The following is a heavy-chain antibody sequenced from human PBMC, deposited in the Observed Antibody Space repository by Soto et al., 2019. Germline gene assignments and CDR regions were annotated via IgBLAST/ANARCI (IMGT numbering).Heavy chain of an antibody. V-gene: IGHV4-39*01. CDR1: GGSISSSSYY. CDR3: ASTATYYYYGMDV. J-gene: IGHJ6*02. CDR2: IYYSGST. Sequence: PSETLSLTCTVSGGSISSSSYYWGWIRQPPGKGLEWIGSIYYSGSTYYNPSLKSRVTISVDTSKNQFSLKLSSVTAAATAVYYCASTATYYYYGMDVWGQGTTVTVSS.